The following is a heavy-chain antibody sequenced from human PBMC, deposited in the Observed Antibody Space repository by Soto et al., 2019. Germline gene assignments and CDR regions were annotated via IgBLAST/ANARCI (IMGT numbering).Heavy chain of an antibody. V-gene: IGHV4-59*08. CDR3: ARLEGLATISYYFDF. CDR2: IYYSGNT. J-gene: IGHJ4*02. CDR1: GGSISSYY. Sequence: PSETLSLTCTVSGGSISSYYWSWIRQPPGKGLEWIGNIYYSGNTNYNPSLKSRVTISLDKSKSQFSLKLNPVTAADSAVYFCARLEGLATISYYFDFWGQGALVTVSS. D-gene: IGHD3-9*01.